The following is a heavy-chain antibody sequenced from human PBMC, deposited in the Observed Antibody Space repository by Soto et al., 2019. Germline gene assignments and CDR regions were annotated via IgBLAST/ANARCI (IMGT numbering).Heavy chain of an antibody. CDR2: IYYSGNT. D-gene: IGHD3-22*01. Sequence: QLQLQESGPGLVKPSETLSLTCTVSGGSISGSSDFWGWIRQPPGKGLEFIGAIYYSGNTHYNPSLRSRVTISVDTSRNQFSLILNSVTAADTAVYYCARLDGSGYYGIDYWGQGTLVTVSS. J-gene: IGHJ4*02. CDR1: GGSISGSSDF. V-gene: IGHV4-39*01. CDR3: ARLDGSGYYGIDY.